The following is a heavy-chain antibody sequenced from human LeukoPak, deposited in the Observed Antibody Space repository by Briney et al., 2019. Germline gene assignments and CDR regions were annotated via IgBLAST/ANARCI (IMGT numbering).Heavy chain of an antibody. J-gene: IGHJ4*02. CDR2: ISSFSGTI. V-gene: IGHV3-48*01. Sequence: GGSLRLSCVASGITFSSYGMNWVRQAPGKGLEWVSYISSFSGTINYAGSVKGRFTISRDNAKNSLYLQMNSLRAEDTAVYYCARDQGGVGYWGQGTLVTVSS. CDR1: GITFSSYG. CDR3: ARDQGGVGY. D-gene: IGHD3-16*01.